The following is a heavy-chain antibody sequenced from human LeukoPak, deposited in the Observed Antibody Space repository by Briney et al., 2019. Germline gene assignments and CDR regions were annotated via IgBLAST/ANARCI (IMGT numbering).Heavy chain of an antibody. J-gene: IGHJ5*02. V-gene: IGHV4-4*02. CDR1: GDSITSDKW. CDR3: ARIPKYDFWSGYYWFDP. CDR2: IHHSKSS. Sequence: SETLSLTCAVSGDSITSDKWWTWVRQPPGKGLEWIGEIHHSKSSNYYPSLKSRVTISVDKSKNQFSLRLSSVTAADTAVYYCARIPKYDFWSGYYWFDPWGQGTLVTVSS. D-gene: IGHD3-3*01.